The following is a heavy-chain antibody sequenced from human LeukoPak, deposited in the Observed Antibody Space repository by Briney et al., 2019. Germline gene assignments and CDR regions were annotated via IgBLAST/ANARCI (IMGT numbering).Heavy chain of an antibody. CDR1: GGSISSYY. CDR3: ARELGSTSLLRGWFDP. CDR2: IYYSGST. Sequence: SETLSLTCTVSGGSISSYYWSWIRQPPGKGLEWIGYIYYSGSTNYNPSLKSRVTISVDTSKNQFSLKLSSVTAADTAVYYCARELGSTSLLRGWFDPWGQGTLVTVSS. V-gene: IGHV4-59*01. D-gene: IGHD2-2*01. J-gene: IGHJ5*02.